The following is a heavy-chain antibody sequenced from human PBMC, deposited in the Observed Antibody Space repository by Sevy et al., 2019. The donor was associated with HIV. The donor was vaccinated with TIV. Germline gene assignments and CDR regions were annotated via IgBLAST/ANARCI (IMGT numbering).Heavy chain of an antibody. CDR2: ISYTSTTI. V-gene: IGHV3-48*02. CDR1: GFTFNTYN. J-gene: IGHJ6*02. Sequence: GGSLRLSCAVSGFTFNTYNMNWVRQAPGKGLEWVSYISYTSTTIYYADSVRGRFTISRDNAKNTRYLQMNSLRDEDTAVYYCARSDATSRFGYYYFAMDFWGQGTSVTVSS. D-gene: IGHD3-22*01. CDR3: ARSDATSRFGYYYFAMDF.